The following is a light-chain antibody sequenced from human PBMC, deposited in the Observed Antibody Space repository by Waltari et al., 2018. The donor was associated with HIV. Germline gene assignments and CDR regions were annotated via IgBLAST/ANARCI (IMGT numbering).Light chain of an antibody. CDR2: YTN. CDR3: LLYLGSGNWA. CDR1: SGTVSTGHY. J-gene: IGLJ3*02. Sequence: QTVVTQEPSFSVSPGGTVTPTCGLSSGTVSTGHYPSWYQQTPGPAPRTLINYTNTRSSGVHDRFSGAIVGNKAALTITGAQADDESDYYCLLYLGSGNWAFGGGTKLTVL. V-gene: IGLV8-61*01.